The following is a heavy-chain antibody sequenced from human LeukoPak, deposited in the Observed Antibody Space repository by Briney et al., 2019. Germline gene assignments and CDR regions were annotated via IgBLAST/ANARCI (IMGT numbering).Heavy chain of an antibody. V-gene: IGHV7-4-1*02. CDR1: GYTFTSYG. D-gene: IGHD3-10*01. CDR2: INTNTGNP. J-gene: IGHJ6*02. CDR3: ASPVRGEGYDYYYGMDV. Sequence: GASVKVSCKASGYTFTSYGISWVRQAPGQGLEWMGWINTNTGNPTYAQGFTGRFVFSLDTSVSTAYLQISSLKAEDTAVYYCASPVRGEGYDYYYGMDVWGQGTTVTVSS.